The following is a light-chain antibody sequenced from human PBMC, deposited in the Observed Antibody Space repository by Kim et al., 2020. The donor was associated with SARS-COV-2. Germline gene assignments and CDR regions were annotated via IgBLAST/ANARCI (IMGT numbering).Light chain of an antibody. CDR1: QSVSSSD. Sequence: AGERATRSCRASQSVSSSDLAWYHQKPGQDPRLLFYVASSRAAGSPDRFSGSGSGTDFTLTISRMEPEDFAVYYCQQYGSSPRITFGGGTKVDIK. CDR2: VAS. V-gene: IGKV3-20*01. J-gene: IGKJ4*01. CDR3: QQYGSSPRIT.